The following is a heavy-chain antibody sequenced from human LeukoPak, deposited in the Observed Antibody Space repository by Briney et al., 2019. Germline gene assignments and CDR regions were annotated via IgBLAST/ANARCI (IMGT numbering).Heavy chain of an antibody. V-gene: IGHV3-48*04. D-gene: IGHD3-3*02. CDR1: GFTFSAYN. Sequence: PGGSLRLSCAASGFTFSAYNMNWVRQAPGKGLEWVSFITSNGGLIHYTDSVMGRFTISRDNAENSLYLQMNSLRVDDTGVYYCARVASPGTLDQIFYSWGQGTLVTVSS. J-gene: IGHJ4*02. CDR3: ARVASPGTLDQIFYS. CDR2: ITSNGGLI.